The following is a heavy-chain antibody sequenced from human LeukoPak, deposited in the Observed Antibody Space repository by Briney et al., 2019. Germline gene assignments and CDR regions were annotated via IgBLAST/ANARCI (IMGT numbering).Heavy chain of an antibody. J-gene: IGHJ6*03. CDR3: TRVKEGALNHYYMDV. CDR1: GVSSSNYY. D-gene: IGHD1-26*01. CDR2: IYGSGIA. V-gene: IGHV4-59*01. Sequence: PSGTLSLTCTVSGVSSSNYYWTWIGQTPGKGLEWIGYIYGSGIANYNPSLESRVTTSLDTSKTQFSLILNSVTAADTGVYYCTRVKEGALNHYYMDVWGKGTAVTISS.